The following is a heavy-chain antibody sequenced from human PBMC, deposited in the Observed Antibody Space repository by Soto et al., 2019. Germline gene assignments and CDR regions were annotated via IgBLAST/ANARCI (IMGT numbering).Heavy chain of an antibody. CDR3: VKGEGDTAMIVSLYYYYGMDV. Sequence: PGGSLILSCSASGFTFSSYSMHWVRQAPGKGLEYVSAISSNGGSTYYADSVKGRFTISRDNSKNTLYLQMSSLRAEDTAVYYCVKGEGDTAMIVSLYYYYGMDVWGQGTTVTVSS. V-gene: IGHV3-64D*08. CDR1: GFTFSSYS. J-gene: IGHJ6*02. CDR2: ISSNGGST. D-gene: IGHD5-18*01.